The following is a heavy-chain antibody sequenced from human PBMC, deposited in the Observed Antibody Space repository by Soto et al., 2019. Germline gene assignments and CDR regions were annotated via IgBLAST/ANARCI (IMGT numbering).Heavy chain of an antibody. CDR2: IDPRDSST. V-gene: IGHV5-10-1*01. J-gene: IGHJ4*02. CDR1: GYSFTRNW. D-gene: IGHD6-19*01. CDR3: ARGHGWVDY. Sequence: RGESLKISCKGSGYSFTRNWITWVGQMPGKGLEWMGRIDPRDSSTDYSPSFQGHVTISADKSISTAYLQWSSLKASDSAIYFCARGHGWVDYWGQGTLVTVSS.